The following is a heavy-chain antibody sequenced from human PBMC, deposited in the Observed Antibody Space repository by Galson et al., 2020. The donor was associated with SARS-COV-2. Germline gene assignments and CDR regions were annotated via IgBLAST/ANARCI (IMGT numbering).Heavy chain of an antibody. D-gene: IGHD3-10*01. Sequence: GGSLRLSCAASGFTFSSYDMHWVRQATGKGLEWVSAIGTAGDTYYPGSVKGRLTISRENAKNSLYLQMNSLRAGDTAMYYCARGVTMVQGVIMQYYYYYMDVWGKGTTVTVSS. J-gene: IGHJ6*03. V-gene: IGHV3-13*01. CDR3: ARGVTMVQGVIMQYYYYYMDV. CDR2: IGTAGDT. CDR1: GFTFSSYD.